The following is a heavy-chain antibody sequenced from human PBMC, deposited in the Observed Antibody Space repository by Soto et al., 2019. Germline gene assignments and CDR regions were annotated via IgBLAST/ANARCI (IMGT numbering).Heavy chain of an antibody. J-gene: IGHJ4*02. Sequence: GGSLRLSCAASGFTFSSYAMHWVRQAPGKGLEWVAVISYDGSNKYYADSVKGRFTISRDNSKNTLYLQMNSLRAEDTAVYYCARGKGYLDGDYFDYWGQGTLVTVSS. D-gene: IGHD1-1*01. CDR1: GFTFSSYA. CDR2: ISYDGSNK. CDR3: ARGKGYLDGDYFDY. V-gene: IGHV3-30-3*01.